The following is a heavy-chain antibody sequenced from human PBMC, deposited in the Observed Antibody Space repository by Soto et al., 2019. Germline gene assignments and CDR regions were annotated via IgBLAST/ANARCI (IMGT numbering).Heavy chain of an antibody. CDR1: GYTFTSYG. J-gene: IGHJ6*02. CDR3: ARTGWSLPYYYYGMDV. D-gene: IGHD6-19*01. V-gene: IGHV1-18*01. CDR2: ISAYNGNT. Sequence: QVQLVQSGAEVKKPGASVKVSCKASGYTFTSYGISWVRQAPGQGLEWMGWISAYNGNTNYAQKLQGRVTMTTDTSTSTAYVELRSLRSDDTAVYYCARTGWSLPYYYYGMDVWGQGTTVTVSS.